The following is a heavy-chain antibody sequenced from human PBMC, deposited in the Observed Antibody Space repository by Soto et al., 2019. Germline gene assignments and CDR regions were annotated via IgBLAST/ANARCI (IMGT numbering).Heavy chain of an antibody. D-gene: IGHD3-22*01. CDR1: GYTFTSYY. CDR3: ARAVRVTMIVVVLFDY. CDR2: INPSGGNT. Sequence: GASVKVSCKASGYTFTSYYMHWVRQAPGQGLEWMGIINPSGGNTSYAQKFQGRVTMTRDTSTSTVYMELSSLRSEDTAVYYCARAVRVTMIVVVLFDYWGQGTLVTVSS. V-gene: IGHV1-46*03. J-gene: IGHJ4*02.